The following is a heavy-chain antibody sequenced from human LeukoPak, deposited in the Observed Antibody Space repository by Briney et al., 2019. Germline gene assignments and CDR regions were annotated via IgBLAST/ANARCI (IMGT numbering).Heavy chain of an antibody. D-gene: IGHD6-19*01. CDR2: ISYDGSNK. CDR3: AKVGIAVAALYYYYGMDV. J-gene: IGHJ6*02. V-gene: IGHV3-30*18. Sequence: GGSLRLSCAASGFTFSSYGMLWVRQAPGKGLEWVAVISYDGSNKYYADSVKGRFTISRDNSKNTLYLQMNSLRAEDTAVYYCAKVGIAVAALYYYYGMDVWGQGTTVTVSS. CDR1: GFTFSSYG.